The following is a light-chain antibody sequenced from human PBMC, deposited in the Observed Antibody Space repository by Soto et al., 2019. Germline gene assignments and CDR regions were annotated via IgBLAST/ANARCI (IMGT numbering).Light chain of an antibody. J-gene: IGKJ4*01. V-gene: IGKV3-11*01. CDR3: EQRSNWPPALT. Sequence: EIVLTQSPATLSLSPGERATLSCRASQSVGTFLAWYQHKPGQAPRLLIYDASNRATGVPARFSGSGSGTDFTLTISSLEPEDFAVYYCEQRSNWPPALTFRGGTKV. CDR1: QSVGTF. CDR2: DAS.